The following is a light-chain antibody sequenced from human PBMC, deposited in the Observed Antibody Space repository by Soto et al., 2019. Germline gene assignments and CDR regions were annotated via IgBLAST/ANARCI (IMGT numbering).Light chain of an antibody. V-gene: IGKV3-20*01. CDR1: QSVSSTY. Sequence: EIVLTQSPGTLSLSPGERATLSCRASQSVSSTYLAWYQQKPGQAPRLVIYCASNRATGIPYRFSGSGSGADFTLTISRLDPEDFAVYYCQQYSGSRWTFDQGPRVDI. CDR2: CAS. CDR3: QQYSGSRWT. J-gene: IGKJ1*01.